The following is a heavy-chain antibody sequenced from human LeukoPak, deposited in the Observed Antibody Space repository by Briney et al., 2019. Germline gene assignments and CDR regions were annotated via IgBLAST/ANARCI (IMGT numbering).Heavy chain of an antibody. Sequence: SGPTLVKPTQTLTLTCTFSGFSLSTTGVGVGWIRQPPGKALEWLAVIYWNDDKQYCPSLKSRLTIIKDTSKNQEVLTLTNMDPVDTATYYCARRLIRSYGSGSYNCFDPWGQGTLVTVSS. V-gene: IGHV2-5*01. CDR1: GFSLSTTGVG. D-gene: IGHD3-10*01. J-gene: IGHJ5*02. CDR2: IYWNDDK. CDR3: ARRLIRSYGSGSYNCFDP.